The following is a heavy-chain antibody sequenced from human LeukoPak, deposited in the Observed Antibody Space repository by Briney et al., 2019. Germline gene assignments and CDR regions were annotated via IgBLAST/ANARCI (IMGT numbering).Heavy chain of an antibody. CDR2: ISSSSSDI. CDR1: GFTFSSYS. Sequence: GGSLRLSCAASGFTFSSYSMNWVRDAPGKGREWVSSISSSSSDIYYTDSVKRRFTLSRDKAKNSLYLQMNSLRAEDTAVYYCARDRRITMIVVGHFDYWGQGTLVTVSS. J-gene: IGHJ4*02. CDR3: ARDRRITMIVVGHFDY. D-gene: IGHD3-22*01. V-gene: IGHV3-21*01.